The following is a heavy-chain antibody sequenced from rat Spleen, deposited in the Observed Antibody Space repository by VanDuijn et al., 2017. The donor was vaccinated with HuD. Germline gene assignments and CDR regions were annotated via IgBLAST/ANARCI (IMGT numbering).Heavy chain of an antibody. Sequence: EVQLVQSGGGLVQPGKSLKLSCAALGFTFSDYGMAWVRQAPEKGLEWVANIIYDGTNTYYRDSVKGRFTISRDNAKSILYLQMDSLRSEDTATYYCARYGSFDNWFAYWGQGTLVTVSS. D-gene: IGHD1-12*02. J-gene: IGHJ3*01. CDR2: IIYDGTNT. CDR1: GFTFSDYG. CDR3: ARYGSFDNWFAY. V-gene: IGHV5-17*01.